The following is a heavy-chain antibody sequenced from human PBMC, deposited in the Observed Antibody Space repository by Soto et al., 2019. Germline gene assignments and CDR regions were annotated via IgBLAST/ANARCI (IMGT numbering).Heavy chain of an antibody. D-gene: IGHD3-22*01. V-gene: IGHV3-23*01. CDR1: GFTFSSYA. CDR2: ISGSGGST. CDR3: AKDLKKYYDSSGIDN. Sequence: GGFLRLSCAASGFTFSSYAMSWVRQAPEKGLEWVSAISGSGGSTYYADSVKGRFTISRDNFKNSLYLQMNSLRTEDTALFYCAKDLKKYYDSSGIDNWGQGTRVTVSS. J-gene: IGHJ4*02.